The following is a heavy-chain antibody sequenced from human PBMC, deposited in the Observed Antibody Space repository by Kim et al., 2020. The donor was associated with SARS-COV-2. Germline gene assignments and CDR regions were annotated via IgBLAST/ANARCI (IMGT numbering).Heavy chain of an antibody. CDR3: AKVTSGSSGWFEYFQH. CDR2: IRDSGGST. Sequence: GGSLRLSCAASGFTFNNYAMSWVRQAPGKGLEWVSGIRDSGGSTKYADSVKGRFSISRDNSKNTLYLQMDSQRAEDTAVYYCAKVTSGSSGWFEYFQHWGQGTLVTVSS. D-gene: IGHD6-19*01. J-gene: IGHJ1*01. CDR1: GFTFNNYA. V-gene: IGHV3-23*01.